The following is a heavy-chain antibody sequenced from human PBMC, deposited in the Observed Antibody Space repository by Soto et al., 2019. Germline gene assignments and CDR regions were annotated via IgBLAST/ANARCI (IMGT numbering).Heavy chain of an antibody. CDR1: AYTFTGHS. D-gene: IGHD4-4*01. CDR3: ARDPSNDSSNYWWWFDP. Sequence: SVKVSCKASAYTFTGHSISSVRLALGRGLEWMGWISAYNGHTNYAQKLQGRVTMTTDTSTSTAYMELRSLRSDDTALYYCARDPSNDSSNYWWWFDPWGQGTLVTVSS. J-gene: IGHJ5*02. V-gene: IGHV1-18*04. CDR2: ISAYNGHT.